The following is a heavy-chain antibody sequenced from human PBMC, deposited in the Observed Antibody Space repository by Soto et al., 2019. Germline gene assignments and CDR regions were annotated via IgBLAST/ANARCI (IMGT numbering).Heavy chain of an antibody. CDR2: IIPIFGTA. CDR3: ALYDSSGYYPLYFDY. J-gene: IGHJ4*02. D-gene: IGHD3-22*01. V-gene: IGHV1-69*06. CDR1: GGTFSSYA. Sequence: VASVKVSCKASGGTFSSYAISWVRQAPGQGLEWMGGIIPIFGTANYAQKFQGRVTITADKSTSTAYMELSSLRSEDTAVYYCALYDSSGYYPLYFDYWGQGTLVTVSS.